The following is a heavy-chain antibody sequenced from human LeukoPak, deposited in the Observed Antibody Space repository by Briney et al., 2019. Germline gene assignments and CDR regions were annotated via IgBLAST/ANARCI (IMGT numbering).Heavy chain of an antibody. CDR3: ARGLQSHRYYYGMDV. V-gene: IGHV4-59*01. CDR2: IYYSGST. J-gene: IGHJ6*02. CDR1: GGSISSYY. Sequence: SETLSLTCTVSGGSISSYYWSWIRQPPGKGLEWIGCIYYSGSTNYNPSLKSRVTISVDTSKNQFSLKLSSVTAADTAVYYCARGLQSHRYYYGMDVWGQGTTVTVSS.